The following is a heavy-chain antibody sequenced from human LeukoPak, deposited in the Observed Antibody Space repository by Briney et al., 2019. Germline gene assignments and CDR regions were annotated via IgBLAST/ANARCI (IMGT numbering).Heavy chain of an antibody. CDR2: ISYDGSNE. D-gene: IGHD2-2*01. V-gene: IGHV3-30*03. CDR1: GLPFSSYA. Sequence: GGSLRLSCAASGLPFSSYAMHWVRQAPGKGLEWVALISYDGSNEHYADSVKGRFTISRDNSKNTLYLQMNSLRAEDTAVYYCARDQGCTSTNCYSLFFHYWGQGTLVTVSS. J-gene: IGHJ4*02. CDR3: ARDQGCTSTNCYSLFFHY.